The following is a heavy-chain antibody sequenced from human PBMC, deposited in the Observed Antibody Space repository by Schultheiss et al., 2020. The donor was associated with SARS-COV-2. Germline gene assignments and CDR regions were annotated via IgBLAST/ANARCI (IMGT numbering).Heavy chain of an antibody. J-gene: IGHJ5*02. V-gene: IGHV1-18*01. CDR2: ISSYNGNT. Sequence: ASVKVSCKASGYTFTSYGISWVRQAPGQGLEWMGWISSYNGNTNYAQKLQGRVTMTTDTSTSTAYMELRSLRSDDTAVYYCARDRADFWSNWFDPWGQGTLVTVS. CDR3: ARDRADFWSNWFDP. CDR1: GYTFTSYG. D-gene: IGHD3-3*01.